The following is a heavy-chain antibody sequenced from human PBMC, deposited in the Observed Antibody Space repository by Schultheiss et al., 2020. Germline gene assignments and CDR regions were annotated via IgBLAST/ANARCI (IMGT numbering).Heavy chain of an antibody. D-gene: IGHD6-6*01. Sequence: WGSLRLSCAASGFTFSSYAMHWVRQAPGKGLEWVAVISYDGSNKYYADSVKGRFTISRDNSKNTLYLQMNSLRAEDTAVYYCARGGEQLGNYWGQGTLGTVAS. CDR3: ARGGEQLGNY. CDR1: GFTFSSYA. CDR2: ISYDGSNK. J-gene: IGHJ4*02. V-gene: IGHV3-30*04.